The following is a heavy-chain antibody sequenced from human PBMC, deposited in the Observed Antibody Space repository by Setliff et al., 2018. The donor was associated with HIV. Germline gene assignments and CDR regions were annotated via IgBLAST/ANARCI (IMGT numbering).Heavy chain of an antibody. Sequence: GGSLRLSCASSGFIFSDYFMGWIRQAAGKGLEWISYISTSGSTIYYADSVKGRFTISRDNAKKALYLQMNRLRAEDKAVYYCARAQPFDPWGQGTLVTVSS. D-gene: IGHD6-13*01. J-gene: IGHJ5*02. CDR2: ISTSGSTI. V-gene: IGHV3-11*01. CDR1: GFIFSDYF. CDR3: ARAQPFDP.